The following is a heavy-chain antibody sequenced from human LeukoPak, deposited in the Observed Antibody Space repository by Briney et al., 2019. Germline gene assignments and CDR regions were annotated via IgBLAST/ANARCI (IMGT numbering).Heavy chain of an antibody. CDR3: ARRSIFYYYMDV. Sequence: GEPRKISCQRSGYTSTVFSIGWVRRIPGRGRGWMGMIYPYNSDTRYSASFQGQVTISADKFISTAYLQWSSLKASDTAMYYCARRSIFYYYMDVWGKGTTVTVSS. CDR2: IYPYNSDT. D-gene: IGHD3-3*01. J-gene: IGHJ6*03. V-gene: IGHV5-51*01. CDR1: GYTSTVFS.